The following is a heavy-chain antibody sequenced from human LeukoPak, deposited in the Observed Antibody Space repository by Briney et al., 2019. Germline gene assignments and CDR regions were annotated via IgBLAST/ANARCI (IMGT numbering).Heavy chain of an antibody. CDR3: ARDSVDRRSHPRFLEWSDYYHYYMDV. J-gene: IGHJ6*03. D-gene: IGHD3-3*01. CDR2: INPNSGVT. Sequence: ASVKVSCKASGYTFTGYYIHWVRQAPGQGLEWMGWINPNSGVTNYAQKFQGRVTVTSDMSISTAYMELSRLRSDDTAIHYCARDSVDRRSHPRFLEWSDYYHYYMDVWGKGTTVTVSS. V-gene: IGHV1-2*02. CDR1: GYTFTGYY.